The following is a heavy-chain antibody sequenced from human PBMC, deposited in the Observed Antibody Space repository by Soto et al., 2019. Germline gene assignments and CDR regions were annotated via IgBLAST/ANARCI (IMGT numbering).Heavy chain of an antibody. CDR1: GFTFSSYS. CDR3: ARAGYSNYPFGGYHYGMDV. V-gene: IGHV3-48*02. Sequence: GGSMRLSCAASGFTFSSYSMNWVRQAPGKGLEWVSYISSSSSTIYYADSVKGRFTISRDNAKNSLYLQMNSLRDEDTAVYYCARAGYSNYPFGGYHYGMDVWGQGTTVTVSS. D-gene: IGHD4-4*01. CDR2: ISSSSSTI. J-gene: IGHJ6*02.